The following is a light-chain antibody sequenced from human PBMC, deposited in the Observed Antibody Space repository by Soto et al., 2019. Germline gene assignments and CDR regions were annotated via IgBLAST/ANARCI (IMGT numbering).Light chain of an antibody. CDR1: QSVRSNY. CDR3: QQYGSSQWT. V-gene: IGKV3-20*01. Sequence: EIVLTQSPGTLSLSPGERATLSCRASQSVRSNYLAWYQQTPGQAPRLLIHGAYSRATGIPDRFSGSGSGTDFTLTISRLEPEDFAVYYCQQYGSSQWTFGQGTKVEIK. CDR2: GAY. J-gene: IGKJ1*01.